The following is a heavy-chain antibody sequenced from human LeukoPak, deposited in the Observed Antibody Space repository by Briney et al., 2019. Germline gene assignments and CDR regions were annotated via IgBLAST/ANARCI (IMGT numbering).Heavy chain of an antibody. D-gene: IGHD2-21*02. CDR1: SGSFSNYF. CDR3: ARFSRITPGDWGDAFDI. V-gene: IGHV4-34*01. Sequence: SDTLSLTCSVYSGSFSNYFWSWIRQPPGKGLEWIGEIDDGGTTNYNLSLMSRVIVSMEKSKKQFSLVMRSVTAADTAVYYCARFSRITPGDWGDAFDIWSQGTTVIVSS. CDR2: IDDGGTT. J-gene: IGHJ3*02.